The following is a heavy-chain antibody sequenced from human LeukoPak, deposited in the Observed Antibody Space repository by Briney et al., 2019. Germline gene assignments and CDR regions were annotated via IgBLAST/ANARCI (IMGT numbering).Heavy chain of an antibody. D-gene: IGHD3-10*01. Sequence: SVKVSCKASGGTFSSYAISWVRQAPGQGLEWMGGIIPIFGTANYTQKFQGRVTITADKSTSTAYMELSSLRSEDTAVYYCASVGGSYAWGGNWGQGTLVTVSS. CDR2: IIPIFGTA. J-gene: IGHJ4*02. V-gene: IGHV1-69*06. CDR3: ASVGGSYAWGGN. CDR1: GGTFSSYA.